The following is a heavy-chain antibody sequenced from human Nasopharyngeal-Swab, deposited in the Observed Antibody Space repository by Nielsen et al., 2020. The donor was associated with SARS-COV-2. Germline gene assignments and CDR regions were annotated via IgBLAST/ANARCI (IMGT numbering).Heavy chain of an antibody. Sequence: SETLSLTCTVSGGSISSSSYYWGWIRQPPGKGLEWIGSIYYSGSTYYNPSLKSRVTISVDTPKNQFSLKLSSVTAADTAVYYCARLAGTNWFDPWGQGTLVTVSS. J-gene: IGHJ5*02. CDR2: IYYSGST. V-gene: IGHV4-39*01. CDR1: GGSISSSSYY. D-gene: IGHD6-13*01. CDR3: ARLAGTNWFDP.